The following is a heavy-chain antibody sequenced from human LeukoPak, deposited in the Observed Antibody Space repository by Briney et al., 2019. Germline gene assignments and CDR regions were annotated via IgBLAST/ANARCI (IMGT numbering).Heavy chain of an antibody. D-gene: IGHD3-9*01. Sequence: GGSLRLSCAASGFTFSDYYMSWIRQAPGKGLEWVSYICSSGSTIHYADSVKGRFTISRDNAKNSLYLQMNSLRAEDTAVYYCARDPYILTGYYSPFDYWGQGTLVTVSS. CDR3: ARDPYILTGYYSPFDY. CDR2: ICSSGSTI. J-gene: IGHJ4*02. V-gene: IGHV3-11*04. CDR1: GFTFSDYY.